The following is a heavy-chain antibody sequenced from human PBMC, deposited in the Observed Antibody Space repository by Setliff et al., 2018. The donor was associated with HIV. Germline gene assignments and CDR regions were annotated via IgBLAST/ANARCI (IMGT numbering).Heavy chain of an antibody. V-gene: IGHV1-8*01. CDR3: ARVWTPGYSSSWYWFDP. J-gene: IGHJ5*02. CDR1: GYTFTSYD. CDR2: MNPNSGNT. Sequence: ASVKVSCKTSGYTFTSYDINWVRQATGQGLEWMGWMNPNSGNTGYAQKFQGRVTMTRNTSISTAYMELSSLRSEDTAVYYCARVWTPGYSSSWYWFDPWGQGTLVTVSS. D-gene: IGHD6-13*01.